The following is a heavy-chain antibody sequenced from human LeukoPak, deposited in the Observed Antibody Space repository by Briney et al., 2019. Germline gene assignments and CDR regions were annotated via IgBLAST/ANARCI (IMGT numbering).Heavy chain of an antibody. Sequence: PGGSLRLSCAASGSTFSSYAMSWVRQAPGKGLEWVSAISGSGGSTYYADSVKGRFTISRDNSKNTLYLQMNSLRAEDTAVYYCAKEPKRYFDWPDGYFDYWGQGTLVTVSS. CDR3: AKEPKRYFDWPDGYFDY. D-gene: IGHD3-9*01. V-gene: IGHV3-23*01. CDR1: GSTFSSYA. J-gene: IGHJ4*02. CDR2: ISGSGGST.